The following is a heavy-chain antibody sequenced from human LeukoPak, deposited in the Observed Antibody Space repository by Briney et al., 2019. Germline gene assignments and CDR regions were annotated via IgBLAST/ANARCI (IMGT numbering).Heavy chain of an antibody. J-gene: IGHJ4*02. Sequence: PGGSLRLSCAASGFTFSSYTMHWIRQAPGKGLEWVSSISGSNSYIFYADTVKGRFTVSRDNAKDSLYLQMNSLRAEDTAVYYCARALTTLTYEGYWGQGTLVTVSS. D-gene: IGHD1-1*01. CDR1: GFTFSSYT. CDR2: ISGSNSYI. CDR3: ARALTTLTYEGY. V-gene: IGHV3-21*01.